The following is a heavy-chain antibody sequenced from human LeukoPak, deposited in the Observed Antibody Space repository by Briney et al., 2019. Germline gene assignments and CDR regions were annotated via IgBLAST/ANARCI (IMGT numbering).Heavy chain of an antibody. Sequence: PSETLSLTCAVYGGSFSGYYWSWIRQPPGKGLEWIGEINHSGSTNYNPSLKSRVTISVDTSKNQFSLKLSSVTAADTAVYYCARVSRADSSSWYGDYYYYYMDVWGSGTTVTVSS. J-gene: IGHJ6*03. V-gene: IGHV4-34*01. CDR3: ARVSRADSSSWYGDYYYYYMDV. CDR1: GGSFSGYY. D-gene: IGHD6-13*01. CDR2: INHSGST.